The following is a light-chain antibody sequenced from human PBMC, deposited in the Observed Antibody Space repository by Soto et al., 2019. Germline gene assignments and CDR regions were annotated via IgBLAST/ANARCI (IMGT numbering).Light chain of an antibody. V-gene: IGKV1-39*01. CDR1: QSISSD. CDR3: QQRNNYPLT. J-gene: IGKJ4*01. CDR2: GAS. Sequence: DLQMTQSPSSLSASVGDRVTITCRASQSISSDLNWYQQKPGEAPKLLVYGASNLQSGVPSTFSGSGSGTDFTLTISSLQPEDFATYYCQQRNNYPLTFGGGTKVEIK.